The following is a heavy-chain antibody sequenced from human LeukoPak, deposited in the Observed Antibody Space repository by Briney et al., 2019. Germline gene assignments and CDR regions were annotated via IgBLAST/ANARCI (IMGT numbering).Heavy chain of an antibody. D-gene: IGHD3-3*01. CDR1: GGTFSSYA. V-gene: IGHV1-69*05. CDR2: IIPIFGTA. CDR3: ARRLYYDFWSGYYMDV. Sequence: GASVKVSCKASGGTFSSYAISWVRQAPGQGLEWMGGIIPIFGTANYAQKFQGRVTITTDESTSTAYMELSSLRSEDTAVYYCARRLYYDFWSGYYMDVWGKGTTVTVSS. J-gene: IGHJ6*03.